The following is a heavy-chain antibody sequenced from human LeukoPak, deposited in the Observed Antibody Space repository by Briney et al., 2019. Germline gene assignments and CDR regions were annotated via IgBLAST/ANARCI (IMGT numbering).Heavy chain of an antibody. V-gene: IGHV3-30-3*01. CDR2: ISYDGSNK. Sequence: GGSLRHSCVASAFTFSSYAIHWVRQAPGKGLEWVAVISYDGSNKYYADSVKGRFTISRDNSKNTVYLQMNSLRADDTAVYYCARDQMAAGGNLDPYFDYWGQGTLVTVSS. D-gene: IGHD6-13*01. CDR3: ARDQMAAGGNLDPYFDY. J-gene: IGHJ4*02. CDR1: AFTFSSYA.